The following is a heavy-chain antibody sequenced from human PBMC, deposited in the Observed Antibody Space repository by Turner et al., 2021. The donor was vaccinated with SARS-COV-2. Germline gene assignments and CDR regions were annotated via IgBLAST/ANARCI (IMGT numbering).Heavy chain of an antibody. CDR2: ISYDGSNK. Sequence: QVQLVESGGGVVQPGRSLRLSCAASGFTFSTFHMHWVRQAPGKGLEWVAVISYDGSNKYYGDSMRGRFTISRDNSKDALYLQMNSLRTEDTAVYYCAKAAPLGYRSGDCPRGWIDPWGQGTLVTVSS. D-gene: IGHD2-15*01. J-gene: IGHJ5*02. V-gene: IGHV3-30*18. CDR3: AKAAPLGYRSGDCPRGWIDP. CDR1: GFTFSTFH.